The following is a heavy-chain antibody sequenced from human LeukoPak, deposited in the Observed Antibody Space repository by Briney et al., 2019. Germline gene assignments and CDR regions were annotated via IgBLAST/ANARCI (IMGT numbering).Heavy chain of an antibody. J-gene: IGHJ4*02. V-gene: IGHV4-34*01. Sequence: SETLSLTCAVYGGSFSGYYWSWIRQPREKGLEWIGEINHSGSTNYNPSLKSRVTISVDTSKNQFSLKLSSVTAADTAVYYCARGQTIVGATGDFWGQGTLVTVSS. CDR3: ARGQTIVGATGDF. D-gene: IGHD1-26*01. CDR2: INHSGST. CDR1: GGSFSGYY.